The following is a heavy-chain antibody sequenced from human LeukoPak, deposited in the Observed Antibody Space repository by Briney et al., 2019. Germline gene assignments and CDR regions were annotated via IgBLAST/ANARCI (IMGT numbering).Heavy chain of an antibody. CDR1: GGSFSGYY. CDR3: ARGSRYYYGSGSPYNWFDP. J-gene: IGHJ5*02. CDR2: INHSGST. V-gene: IGHV4-34*01. Sequence: SETLSLTCAVYGGSFSGYYWSWIRQPPGKGLEWIGEINHSGSTNYNPSLKSRVTISVGTSKNQFSLKLSSVTAADTAVYYCARGSRYYYGSGSPYNWFDPWGQGTLVTVSS. D-gene: IGHD3-10*01.